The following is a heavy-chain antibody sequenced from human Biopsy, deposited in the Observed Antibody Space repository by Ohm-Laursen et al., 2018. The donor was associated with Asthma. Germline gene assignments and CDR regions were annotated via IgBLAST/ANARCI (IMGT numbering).Heavy chain of an antibody. CDR3: AATGYRGYYYRT. CDR1: GYPFTSFD. J-gene: IGHJ5*02. D-gene: IGHD5-12*01. V-gene: IGHV1-8*02. Sequence: ASVKASCKASGYPFTSFDLNWVRLAAGQGLGWMGWLNPRSGVTNFAPKFRGRISMTRDASISTAYLEMSSLRSDDTALYFCAATGYRGYYYRTWGQGTLVTVSS. CDR2: LNPRSGVT.